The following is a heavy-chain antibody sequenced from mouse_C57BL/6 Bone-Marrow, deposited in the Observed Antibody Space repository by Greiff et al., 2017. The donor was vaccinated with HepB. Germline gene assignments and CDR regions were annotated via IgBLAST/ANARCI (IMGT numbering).Heavy chain of an antibody. CDR3: ARGGIYYYGSSYGDY. V-gene: IGHV1-63*01. Sequence: VQLQQSGAELVRPGTSVKMSCKASGYTFTNYWIGWAKQRPGHGLEWIGDIYPGGGYTNYNEKFKGKATLTADKSSSTAYMQFSSLTSEDSAIYYCARGGIYYYGSSYGDYWGQGTTLTVSS. CDR1: GYTFTNYW. CDR2: IYPGGGYT. J-gene: IGHJ2*01. D-gene: IGHD1-1*01.